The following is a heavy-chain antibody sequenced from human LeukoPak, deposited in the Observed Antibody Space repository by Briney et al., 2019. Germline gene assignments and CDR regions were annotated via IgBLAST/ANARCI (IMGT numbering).Heavy chain of an antibody. CDR3: ARPPYGSGKIES. V-gene: IGHV4-39*01. CDR1: SDSISSSSYL. Sequence: SETLSLTCSVSSDSISSSSYLWVWVRQPPGKGLEWIGDIYSNGHTSYNPSLKSRAAISVVTSKNQFSLNLSSVTAADTAVYYCARPPYGSGKIESWGQGTLVTVSS. J-gene: IGHJ4*02. D-gene: IGHD3-10*01. CDR2: IYSNGHT.